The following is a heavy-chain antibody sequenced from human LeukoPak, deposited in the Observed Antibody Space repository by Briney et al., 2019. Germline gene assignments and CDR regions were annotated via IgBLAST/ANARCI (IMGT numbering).Heavy chain of an antibody. V-gene: IGHV1-46*01. J-gene: IGHJ4*02. D-gene: IGHD1-26*01. CDR2: INPSGGST. Sequence: GASVKVSCKASGYTFTSYGISWVRQAPGQGLEWMGIINPSGGSTSYAQKFQGRVTMTRDMSTSTVYMELSSLRSEDTAVYYCAFEWELLRWGQGTLVTVSS. CDR3: AFEWELLR. CDR1: GYTFTSYG.